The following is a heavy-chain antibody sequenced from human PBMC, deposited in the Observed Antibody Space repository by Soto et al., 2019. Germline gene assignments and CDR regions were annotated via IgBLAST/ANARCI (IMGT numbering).Heavy chain of an antibody. CDR3: ARDYRILTSYHYYYGMDV. CDR1: GGTFSSYA. CDR2: IIPIFGTA. J-gene: IGHJ6*02. D-gene: IGHD3-9*01. Sequence: GASVKVSCKASGGTFSSYAISWVRQAPGQGLEWMGGIIPIFGTANYAQKFQGRVTITADESTSTAYMELSSLRSEDTAVYYCARDYRILTSYHYYYGMDVWGQGTTVTVSS. V-gene: IGHV1-69*13.